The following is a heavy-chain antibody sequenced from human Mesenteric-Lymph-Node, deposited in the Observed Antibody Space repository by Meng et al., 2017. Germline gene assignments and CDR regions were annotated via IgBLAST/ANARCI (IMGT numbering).Heavy chain of an antibody. CDR1: GFTFNTFE. V-gene: IGHV3-48*03. CDR2: ISSGGLDT. CDR3: GGGHSSGYYPIDS. J-gene: IGHJ4*02. D-gene: IGHD3-22*01. Sequence: GESLKISCAASGFTFNTFEMTWVRQAPGKGLEWVAFISSGGLDTYYADSVKGRFTISRDNAKNSLYLQMNSLRAEDTAVYYCGGGHSSGYYPIDSWGQGTLVTVSS.